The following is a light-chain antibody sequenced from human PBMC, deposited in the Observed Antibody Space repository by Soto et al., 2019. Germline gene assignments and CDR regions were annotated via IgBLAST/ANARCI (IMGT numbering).Light chain of an antibody. Sequence: QSVLTQPASVSGSPGQSITISCTGTTSDVGRYNYVSWYQRHPCKAPKLIIYDVSNRPSGVSNRFSGSKSGNTASLTISGLQAEDEADYYCNSYTSSSTYVFGTGTKVTVL. CDR3: NSYTSSSTYV. CDR1: TSDVGRYNY. CDR2: DVS. V-gene: IGLV2-14*01. J-gene: IGLJ1*01.